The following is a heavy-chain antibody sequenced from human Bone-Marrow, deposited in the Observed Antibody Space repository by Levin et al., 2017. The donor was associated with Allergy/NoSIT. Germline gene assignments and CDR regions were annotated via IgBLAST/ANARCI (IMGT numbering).Heavy chain of an antibody. V-gene: IGHV1-69*06. CDR1: GVNFSNYG. J-gene: IGHJ3*02. CDR2: FMPLFGTA. CDR3: ARRANCGGDCFAFDI. Sequence: SVKVSCKASGVNFSNYGINWLRQAPGQGPEWMGGFMPLFGTADYGQKFQGRVSITADKSTTTSYMGLRSLTADDTAVYYCARRANCGGDCFAFDIWGQGTLVTVSS. D-gene: IGHD2-21*02.